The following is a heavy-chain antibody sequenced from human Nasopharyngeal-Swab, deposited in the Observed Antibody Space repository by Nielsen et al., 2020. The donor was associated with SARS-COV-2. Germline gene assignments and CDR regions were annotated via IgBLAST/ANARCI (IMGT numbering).Heavy chain of an antibody. CDR3: ASQWTAAGTLDY. D-gene: IGHD6-13*01. CDR2: ISGDGGST. Sequence: GGSLRLSCAASGFTFDDYAMHWVRQAPGKGLEWVSLISGDGGSTYYADSVKGRFTISRDNNKNSLYLQMNSLRTEDTALYYCASQWTAAGTLDYWGQGTLVTVSS. J-gene: IGHJ4*02. V-gene: IGHV3-43*02. CDR1: GFTFDDYA.